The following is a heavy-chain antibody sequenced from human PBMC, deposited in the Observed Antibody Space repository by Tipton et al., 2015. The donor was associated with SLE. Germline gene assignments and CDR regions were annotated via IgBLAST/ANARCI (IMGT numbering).Heavy chain of an antibody. V-gene: IGHV3-23*01. CDR2: LSANGGTT. CDR3: ATVSNSDNGA. CDR1: VFAFSTYA. D-gene: IGHD2-8*01. Sequence: SLRLSCAASVFAFSTYALTWVRQAPGKGLEWVSSLSANGGTTFYGDSVKGRFTIFRDNTKNTLYLQMKSLTTDDTAVYYCATVSNSDNGAWGQGTLVTVSS. J-gene: IGHJ4*02.